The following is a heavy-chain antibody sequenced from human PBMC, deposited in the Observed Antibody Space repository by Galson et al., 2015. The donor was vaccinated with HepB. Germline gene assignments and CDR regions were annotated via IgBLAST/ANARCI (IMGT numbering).Heavy chain of an antibody. V-gene: IGHV3-9*01. D-gene: IGHD3-22*01. J-gene: IGHJ4*02. CDR1: GFTFDDYA. CDR2: ISWNSGSI. CDR3: AKVESYYDSSGSSHY. Sequence: SLRLSCAASGFTFDDYAMHWVRQAPGKGLEWVSGISWNSGSIGYADSVKGRFTISRDNAKNSLYLQMNSLRAEDTALYYCAKVESYYDSSGSSHYCGQGTLVTASS.